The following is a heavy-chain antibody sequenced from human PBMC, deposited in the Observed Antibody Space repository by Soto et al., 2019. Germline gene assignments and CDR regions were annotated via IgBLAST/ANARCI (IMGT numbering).Heavy chain of an antibody. CDR2: IIPIFGTA. D-gene: IGHD2-15*01. V-gene: IGHV1-69*12. CDR3: ASLIVVVVAANLPPYYYGIDV. J-gene: IGHJ6*02. CDR1: GGTFSSYA. Sequence: QVQLVQSGAEVKKPGSSVKVSCKASGGTFSSYAISSVRQAPGQGLEWMGGIIPIFGTANYAQKFQGRVTITADEATSTAYMELSSLRSEDTAVYYCASLIVVVVAANLPPYYYGIDVWGQGTTVTVSS.